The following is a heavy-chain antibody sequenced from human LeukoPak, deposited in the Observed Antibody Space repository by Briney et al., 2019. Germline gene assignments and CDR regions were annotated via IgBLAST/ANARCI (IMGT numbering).Heavy chain of an antibody. Sequence: SVKVSCKASGYTFTGYYMHWVRQAPGQGLEWMGGIIPIFGTANYAQKFQGRVTITADESTSTAYMELSSLRSEDTAVYYCARVGGFGVVTDWGQGTLVTVSS. CDR2: IIPIFGTA. D-gene: IGHD3-3*01. J-gene: IGHJ4*02. CDR1: GYTFTGYY. V-gene: IGHV1-69*13. CDR3: ARVGGFGVVTD.